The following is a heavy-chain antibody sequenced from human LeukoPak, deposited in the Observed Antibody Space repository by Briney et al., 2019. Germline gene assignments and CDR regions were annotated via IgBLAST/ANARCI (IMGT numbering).Heavy chain of an antibody. CDR2: ISWDGGKI. Sequence: GGSLRLSCAASGFTFHDYSMHWVRQTPGKGLEWVSLISWDGGKIFYADSVEGRFTISRDNSKNSLYLQMNSLKTEDTAIYYCAKDMQLRFLEWLSGGIDYWGRGTLVTVSS. J-gene: IGHJ4*02. D-gene: IGHD3-3*01. V-gene: IGHV3-43*01. CDR3: AKDMQLRFLEWLSGGIDY. CDR1: GFTFHDYS.